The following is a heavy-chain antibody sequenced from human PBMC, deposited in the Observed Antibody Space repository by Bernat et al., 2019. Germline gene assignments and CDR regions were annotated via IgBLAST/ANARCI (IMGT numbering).Heavy chain of an antibody. V-gene: IGHV4-39*01. D-gene: IGHD2-2*01. J-gene: IGHJ6*03. CDR1: GGSISSSSYY. CDR3: ARHQSGGLSASSRYYYYYMDV. Sequence: QVQVQESGPGLVKPSETLSLTCTVSGGSISSSSYYWGWIRQPPGKGLEWIGRIHYSGSTYYNPSLKSRVTISVATSKNQFSLKVTYVTAADTAIYYCARHQSGGLSASSRYYYYYMDVWGKGTTVTVSS. CDR2: IHYSGST.